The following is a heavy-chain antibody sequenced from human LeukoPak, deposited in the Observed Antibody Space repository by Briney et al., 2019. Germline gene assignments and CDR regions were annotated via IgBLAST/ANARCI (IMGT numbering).Heavy chain of an antibody. Sequence: SVKVSCKASGGTFSSYAFNWVRQAPGQGLEWMGRIIPILGIANYAQKFQGRVTITADKSTSTAYMELSSLRSEDTAVYYYASPPKGGLSSSSDLDYWGQGTLVTVSS. J-gene: IGHJ4*02. CDR3: ASPPKGGLSSSSDLDY. V-gene: IGHV1-69*04. CDR2: IIPILGIA. CDR1: GGTFSSYA. D-gene: IGHD6-6*01.